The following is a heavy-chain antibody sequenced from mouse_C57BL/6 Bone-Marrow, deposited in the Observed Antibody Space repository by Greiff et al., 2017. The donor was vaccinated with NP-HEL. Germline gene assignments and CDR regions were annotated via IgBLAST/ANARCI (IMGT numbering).Heavy chain of an antibody. CDR1: GYTFTSYW. Sequence: QVQLQQPGAELVKPGASVKLSCKASGYTFTSYWMHWVKQRPGQGLEWIGMIHPNSGSTNYNEKFKSKATLPVDKSSSTAYIQLSSLRSEDSAVYYCARKTTVDGDAMDYWGQGTSVTVSS. CDR3: ARKTTVDGDAMDY. J-gene: IGHJ4*01. CDR2: IHPNSGST. D-gene: IGHD1-1*01. V-gene: IGHV1-64*01.